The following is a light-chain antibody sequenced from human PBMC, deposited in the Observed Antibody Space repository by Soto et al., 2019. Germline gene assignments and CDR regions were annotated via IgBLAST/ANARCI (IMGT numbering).Light chain of an antibody. J-gene: IGKJ2*03. CDR3: QQYHSFYS. Sequence: DIQMTQSPSTLSASVGDRVTITCRARQTIVGWLAWYQQKPGKAPKLLIYDASNLESGVPPRFSGSGSGTEFTLTISSLQPDDFATYYCQQYHSFYSFGQGTKVDIK. V-gene: IGKV1-5*01. CDR2: DAS. CDR1: QTIVGW.